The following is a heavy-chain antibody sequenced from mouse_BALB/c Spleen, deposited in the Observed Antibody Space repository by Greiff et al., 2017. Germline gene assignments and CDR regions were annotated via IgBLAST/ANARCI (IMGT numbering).Heavy chain of an antibody. V-gene: IGHV5-6-4*01. Sequence: EVMLVESGGGLVKPGGSLKLSCAASGFTFSSYTMSWVRQTPEKRLEWVATISDGGSYTYYPDSVKGRFTISRDNAKNNLYLQMSSLKSEDTAMYYCARDGGDYDGFAYWGQGTLVTVSA. CDR2: ISDGGSYT. J-gene: IGHJ3*01. CDR3: ARDGGDYDGFAY. CDR1: GFTFSSYT. D-gene: IGHD2-4*01.